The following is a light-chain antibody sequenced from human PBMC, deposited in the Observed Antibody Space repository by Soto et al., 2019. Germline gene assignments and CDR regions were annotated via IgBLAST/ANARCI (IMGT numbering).Light chain of an antibody. CDR3: GTWDSSLSAVV. V-gene: IGLV1-51*01. Sequence: QSVLTQPPSVSAAPGQKVTISCSGSSSNIGNNYLTCYQQLPGTAPKLLIYDNNKRPSGIPDRFAGAKSGTSATLGITGLQTGDEAGYYCGTWDSSLSAVVFGRGTKRIVL. J-gene: IGLJ2*01. CDR1: SSNIGNNY. CDR2: DNN.